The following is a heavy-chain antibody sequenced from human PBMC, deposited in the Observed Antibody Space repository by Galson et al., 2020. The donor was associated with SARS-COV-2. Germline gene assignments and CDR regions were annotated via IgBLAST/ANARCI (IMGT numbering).Heavy chain of an antibody. D-gene: IGHD6-13*01. CDR3: ARETPDASSSWFDY. V-gene: IGHV3-30-3*01. Sequence: GESLKISCAASGFTFSNYVIHWVRQAPGKGLEWVTVISYDGSKKIYADSVRGRFTISRDNSKNTLYLQMNSLRAEDTAVYYCARETPDASSSWFDYWGQGTLVTVSS. CDR2: ISYDGSKK. J-gene: IGHJ4*02. CDR1: GFTFSNYV.